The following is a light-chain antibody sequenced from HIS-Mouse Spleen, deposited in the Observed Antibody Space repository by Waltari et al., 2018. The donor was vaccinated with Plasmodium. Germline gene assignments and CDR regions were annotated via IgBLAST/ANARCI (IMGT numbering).Light chain of an antibody. V-gene: IGLV3-1*01. CDR1: KLGDKY. Sequence: SYELTQPPSVSVSPGQTASITCSGDKLGDKYACCDQQKPGQSPVLVIYQDSKRPSGIPGRFSGSNAGNTATLTISGTQAMDEADYYCQAWDSSTVVFGGGTKLTVL. CDR3: QAWDSSTVV. CDR2: QDS. J-gene: IGLJ2*01.